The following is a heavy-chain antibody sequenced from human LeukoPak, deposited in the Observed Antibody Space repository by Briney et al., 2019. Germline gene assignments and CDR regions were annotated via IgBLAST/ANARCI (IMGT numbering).Heavy chain of an antibody. D-gene: IGHD1-26*01. J-gene: IGHJ4*02. CDR2: ISGTGAFT. CDR1: GFTFTKYA. CDR3: AKKVVGTSTGGPFDY. V-gene: IGHV3-23*01. Sequence: GGSLRLSCAASGFTFTKYAMTWVRQAPGEGLEWVSTISGTGAFTFYADSVKGRFTISRDNSKNTLYLQMNSLKAEDTAVYYCAKKVVGTSTGGPFDYWGQGTLVIVSS.